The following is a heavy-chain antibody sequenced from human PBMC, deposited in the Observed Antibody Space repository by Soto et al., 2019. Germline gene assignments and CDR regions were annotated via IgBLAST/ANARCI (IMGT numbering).Heavy chain of an antibody. D-gene: IGHD6-19*01. CDR1: GGSFGSHY. CDR3: AREQSNGWYRIHDF. J-gene: IGHJ4*02. Sequence: SETLSLTCTVSGGSFGSHYWSWVRQSPGKGLEWIGYIYYTGSTYYNPSLKSRVTMSVDTSKNQFSLKLTSVTAADTAVYFCAREQSNGWYRIHDFWGQGTLVTVSS. CDR2: IYYTGST. V-gene: IGHV4-59*11.